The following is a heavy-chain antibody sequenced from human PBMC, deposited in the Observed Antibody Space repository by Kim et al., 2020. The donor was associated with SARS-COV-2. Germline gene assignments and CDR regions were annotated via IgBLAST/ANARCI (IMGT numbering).Heavy chain of an antibody. J-gene: IGHJ2*01. CDR1: GYSFTSYW. CDR2: IYPADSDT. D-gene: IGHD3-22*01. V-gene: IGHV5-51*01. Sequence: GESLKISCKGSGYSFTSYWIAWVRQMPGKGPEWMGTIYPADSDTKYSPSFQGQVTISADKSIYTAYLQWSSLKASDTARYYCARRSYYDGSGSYWYFDLWGRGTLVTVSS. CDR3: ARRSYYDGSGSYWYFDL.